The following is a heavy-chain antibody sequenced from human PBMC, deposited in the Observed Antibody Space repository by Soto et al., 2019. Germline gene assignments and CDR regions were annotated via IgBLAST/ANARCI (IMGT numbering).Heavy chain of an antibody. CDR3: FKEGRGSSTSCSRCYGLDV. J-gene: IGHJ6*01. V-gene: IGHV3-30*18. CDR2: LSHDESNK. D-gene: IGHD2-2*01. Sequence: GGTLRLSCGASGFTFSTYGMHCVRQAPGKGLEWVAALSHDESNKFYAASVKGRFTISRDNSKNTLYLEMFSLRAEDTAVYYCFKEGRGSSTSCSRCYGLDVSRQRTTVPVSS. CDR1: GFTFSTYG.